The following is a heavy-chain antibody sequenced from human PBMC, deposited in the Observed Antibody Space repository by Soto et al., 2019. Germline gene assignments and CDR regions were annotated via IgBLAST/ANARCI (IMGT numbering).Heavy chain of an antibody. V-gene: IGHV3-23*01. CDR2: ISGSGGRT. D-gene: IGHD4-17*01. J-gene: IGHJ4*01. CDR1: GFTFRDSA. CDR3: ARLKSGDYGLDYFAY. Sequence: PGGSLRLSCVGSGFTFRDSAMSWVRQAPGKGLEWVSAISGSGGRTYYADSVEGRFTISRDNSKNTLYLQMTALTAEDAAVYYCARLKSGDYGLDYFAYWGHGTLVTVSS.